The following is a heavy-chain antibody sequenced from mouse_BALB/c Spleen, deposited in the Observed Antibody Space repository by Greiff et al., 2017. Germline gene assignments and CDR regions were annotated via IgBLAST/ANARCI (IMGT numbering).Heavy chain of an antibody. CDR1: GYTFTSYW. CDR2: IYPGDGDT. D-gene: IGHD3-1*01. J-gene: IGHJ3*01. CDR3: ARSGTGPFAY. V-gene: IGHV1-87*01. Sequence: VQLQQSGAELARPGASVKLSCKASGYTFTSYWMQWVKQRPGQGLEWIGAIYPGDGDTRYTQKFKGKATLTADKSSSTAYMQLSSLASEDSAVYYCARSGTGPFAYWGQGTLVTVSA.